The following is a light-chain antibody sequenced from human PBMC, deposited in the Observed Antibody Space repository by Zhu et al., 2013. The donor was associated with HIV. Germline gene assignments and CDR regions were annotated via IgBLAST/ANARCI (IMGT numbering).Light chain of an antibody. CDR3: QQYYSTPRT. CDR2: WAS. Sequence: DIVMTQSPDSLAVSLGERATINCKSSQSVLYSSNNKNYLAWYQQKPGQPPXLLIYWASTRESGVPDRFSGSGSGTDFTLTISSLQAEDVAVYYCQQYYSTPRTFGQGTKVEIK. V-gene: IGKV4-1*01. CDR1: QSVLYSSNNKNY. J-gene: IGKJ1*01.